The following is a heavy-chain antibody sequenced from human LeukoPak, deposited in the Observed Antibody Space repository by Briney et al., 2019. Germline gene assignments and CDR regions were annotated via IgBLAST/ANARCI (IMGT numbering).Heavy chain of an antibody. CDR2: ISYSGST. CDR1: GASISSYY. D-gene: IGHD5-24*01. V-gene: IGHV4-59*01. Sequence: SETLSLTCTVSGASISSYYWSWIRQPPGQGLEWIGYISYSGSTNYNPSLKSRVTISVDTSKTQFSLKLSSVTAADTAVYYCARSGGRDGYNFDYWGQGTLVTVSS. CDR3: ARSGGRDGYNFDY. J-gene: IGHJ4*02.